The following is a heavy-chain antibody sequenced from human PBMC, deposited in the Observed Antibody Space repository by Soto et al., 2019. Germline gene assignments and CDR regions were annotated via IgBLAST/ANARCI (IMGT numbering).Heavy chain of an antibody. V-gene: IGHV4-31*03. J-gene: IGHJ4*02. CDR2: ISYSGST. D-gene: IGHD3-16*01. CDR1: GGSISSGRYY. Sequence: QVQLQESGPGLVKPSQALSLTCTVSGGSISSGRYYWSWIRQHPEKGLEWIGSISYSGSTYYNPSLKSRVTISADTSENQFSLRLSSVTAADTAVYYCARVRGLGLFDYWGQGTLVTVSS. CDR3: ARVRGLGLFDY.